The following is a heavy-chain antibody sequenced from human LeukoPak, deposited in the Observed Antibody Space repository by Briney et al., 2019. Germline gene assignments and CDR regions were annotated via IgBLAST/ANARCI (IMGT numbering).Heavy chain of an antibody. J-gene: IGHJ3*02. V-gene: IGHV3-11*01. CDR1: GFTFSGYY. D-gene: IGHD3-3*02. Sequence: GGSLRLSCAASGFTFSGYYMSWIRQAPGKGLEWVSYISSSGSTIYYADSVKGRFTISRDNAKNSLYLQMNSLRAEDTAVYYCARDRIFGVVHDAFDIWGQGTMVTVSS. CDR2: ISSSGSTI. CDR3: ARDRIFGVVHDAFDI.